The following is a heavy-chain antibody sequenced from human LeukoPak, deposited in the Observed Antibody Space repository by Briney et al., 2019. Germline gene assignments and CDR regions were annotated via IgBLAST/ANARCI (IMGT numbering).Heavy chain of an antibody. J-gene: IGHJ4*02. V-gene: IGHV1-2*02. CDR1: GYTFTGYY. Sequence: GASVKVSCKASGYTFTGYYMHWVRQAPGQGLEWMGWINPNSGGTNYAQKFQGRVTMTRDTSISTAYMELSRLRSDDTAVYYCAREPKVGATTSEDYWGQGTLVTVSS. D-gene: IGHD1-26*01. CDR2: INPNSGGT. CDR3: AREPKVGATTSEDY.